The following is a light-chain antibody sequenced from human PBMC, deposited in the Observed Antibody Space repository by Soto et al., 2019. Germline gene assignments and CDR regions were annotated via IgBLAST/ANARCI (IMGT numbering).Light chain of an antibody. V-gene: IGLV2-14*01. Sequence: QSVLTQPASVSGSLGQSITISCTGTSSDVGAYNRVSWYRQHPGKAPELMIYDVSNRPSGVSNRFSGSKSGNTASLTISGLQAEDEADYYCSAYTTTSTLYVFGTGTKVTVL. CDR2: DVS. CDR1: SSDVGAYNR. CDR3: SAYTTTSTLYV. J-gene: IGLJ1*01.